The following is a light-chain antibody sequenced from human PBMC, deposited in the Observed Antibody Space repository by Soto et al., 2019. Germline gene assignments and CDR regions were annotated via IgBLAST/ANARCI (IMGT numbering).Light chain of an antibody. CDR3: GSWDSSLSGYG. CDR2: EDN. Sequence: QSVLTQPPSVSAAPGQKVTISCSGSSSNIGGNSVSWYQQLPGTAPKLLIYEDNKRPSGIPDRFSGSKSGTSATLGITGFQTGDEADYYCGSWDSSLSGYGFGSGTKVTVL. V-gene: IGLV1-51*01. J-gene: IGLJ1*01. CDR1: SSNIGGNS.